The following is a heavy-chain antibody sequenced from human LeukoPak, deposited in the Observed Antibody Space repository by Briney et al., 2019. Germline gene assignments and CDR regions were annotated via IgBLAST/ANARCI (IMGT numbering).Heavy chain of an antibody. CDR1: GGSISSSSYY. D-gene: IGHD2-15*01. J-gene: IGHJ5*02. CDR3: ARVVVSAIWFDP. CDR2: IYYSGST. Sequence: SETLSLTCTVSGGSISSSSYYWGWIRQPPGKGLEWIGSIYYSGSTYYNPSLKSRVTISVDTSKNQFSLKLSPVTAADTAVYYCARVVVSAIWFDPWGQGTLVTVSS. V-gene: IGHV4-39*01.